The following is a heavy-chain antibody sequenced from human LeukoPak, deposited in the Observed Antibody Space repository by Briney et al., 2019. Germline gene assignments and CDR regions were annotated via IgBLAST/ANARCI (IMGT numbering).Heavy chain of an antibody. D-gene: IGHD3-3*01. J-gene: IGHJ1*01. CDR2: MNPNSGNT. CDR1: GYTFTSYD. V-gene: IGHV1-8*03. Sequence: GASVKVSCKASGYTFTSYDINWVRQATGQGLEWMGWMNPNSGNTGYAQKFQGRVTITRNTSISTAYMELSSLRSEDTAVYYCARVGTIFGRTGYFQHWGQGTLVTVSS. CDR3: ARVGTIFGRTGYFQH.